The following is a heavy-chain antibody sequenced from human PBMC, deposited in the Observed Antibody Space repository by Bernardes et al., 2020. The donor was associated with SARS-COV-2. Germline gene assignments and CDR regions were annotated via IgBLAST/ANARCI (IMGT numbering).Heavy chain of an antibody. CDR2: INPNSGGT. J-gene: IGHJ3*02. Sequence: ASVKVSCKASGYTFTAYYIHWVRQAPGQGLEWMGWINPNSGGTNYAQKFQGRVTMTRDTSISTAYMELSRLRSDDAAVYYCARRYSRNGFDIWGQGTMVPGSS. CDR1: GYTFTAYY. D-gene: IGHD6-13*01. V-gene: IGHV1-2*02. CDR3: ARRYSRNGFDI.